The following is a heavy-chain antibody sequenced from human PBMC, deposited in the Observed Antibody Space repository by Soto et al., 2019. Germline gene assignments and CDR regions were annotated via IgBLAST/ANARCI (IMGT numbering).Heavy chain of an antibody. V-gene: IGHV4-4*02. CDR2: VYHTGST. CDR1: GDSISSTHW. J-gene: IGHJ4*02. Sequence: PSETLSLTCVVSGDSISSTHWWTWVRQTPGTGLEWIGEVYHTGSTKYNPSLKSRVTMSVDTSKNQFSLKLTSVTAVDTAAYYCARREIQGPIDHWGQGTLVTVSS. D-gene: IGHD1-26*01. CDR3: ARREIQGPIDH.